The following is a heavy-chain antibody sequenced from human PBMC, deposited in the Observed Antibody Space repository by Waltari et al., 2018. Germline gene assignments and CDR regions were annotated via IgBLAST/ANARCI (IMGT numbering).Heavy chain of an antibody. J-gene: IGHJ6*02. CDR3: ARAAGDYDSSGLLGPYGMDV. V-gene: IGHV4-59*01. CDR1: GGSISSYY. Sequence: QVQLQESGPGLVKPSETLSLTCTVSGGSISSYYWSWIRQPPGKGLEWIGYIYYSGSTNYNPSPKSRVTISVDTSKNQFSLKLSSVTAADTAVYYCARAAGDYDSSGLLGPYGMDVWGQGTTVTVSS. D-gene: IGHD3-22*01. CDR2: IYYSGST.